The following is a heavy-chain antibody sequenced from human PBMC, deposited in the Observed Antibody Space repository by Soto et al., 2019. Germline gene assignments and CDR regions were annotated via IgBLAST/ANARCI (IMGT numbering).Heavy chain of an antibody. CDR1: GGSISSSSYY. Sequence: SETLSLTCTVSGGSISSSSYYWGWIRQPPGKGLEWIGSIYYSGSTYYNPSLKSRVTISVDTSKNQFSLKLSSVTAADTAVYYCARLSDKLLWFGEFLSWFDPWGQGTLVTVSS. V-gene: IGHV4-39*01. J-gene: IGHJ5*02. CDR3: ARLSDKLLWFGEFLSWFDP. D-gene: IGHD3-10*01. CDR2: IYYSGST.